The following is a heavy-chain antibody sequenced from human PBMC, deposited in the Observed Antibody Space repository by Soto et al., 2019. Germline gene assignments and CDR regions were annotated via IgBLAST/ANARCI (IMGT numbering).Heavy chain of an antibody. D-gene: IGHD4-17*01. CDR1: GFTFSRYA. CDR3: VRDSGDYPDY. V-gene: IGHV3-23*01. Sequence: EVQLLESGGGLVQPGGSLRLSCTASGFTFSRYAMSWVRQAPGKGLERVSAISGSGADSYDSDSVKGRFIISRDNSKNTLSLQMNSLRAEDTAVYYCVRDSGDYPDYWGQGTQVTVSS. CDR2: ISGSGADS. J-gene: IGHJ4*02.